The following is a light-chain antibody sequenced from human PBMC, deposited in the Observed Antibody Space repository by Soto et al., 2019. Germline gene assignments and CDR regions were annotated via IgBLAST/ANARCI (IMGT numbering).Light chain of an antibody. CDR2: DSS. Sequence: DIQLTQSPSFLSASVEDRVTIYCRASYDISSSLAWYQQEPGKPPKLLIYDSSTLQTGVPSRVTGSGSGRKFTLTISGLQFGDFATYFCQQLSHYPYTFGQGTKLEI. V-gene: IGKV1-9*01. J-gene: IGKJ2*01. CDR1: YDISSS. CDR3: QQLSHYPYT.